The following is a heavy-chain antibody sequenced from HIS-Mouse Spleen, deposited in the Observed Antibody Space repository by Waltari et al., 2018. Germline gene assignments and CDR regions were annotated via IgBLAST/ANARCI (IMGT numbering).Heavy chain of an antibody. J-gene: IGHJ5*02. CDR1: GYTFTGSY. D-gene: IGHD3-3*01. CDR3: ARAITSCGVVHA. V-gene: IGHV1-2*02. CDR2: INPTGGGT. Sequence: QVQLVQSGAEVKKPGASVKVSCKASGYTFTGSYMHWVRQAPGQGLAWMGWINPTGGGTNYAQKLQDRVTLTRETSSRTAYMELSRRGADDTAVYYCARAITSCGVVHAWGQGTLVTVSS.